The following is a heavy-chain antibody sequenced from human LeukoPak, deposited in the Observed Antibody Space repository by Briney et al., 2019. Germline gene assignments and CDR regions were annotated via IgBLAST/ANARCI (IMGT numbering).Heavy chain of an antibody. D-gene: IGHD3-22*01. J-gene: IGHJ4*02. Sequence: SGPTLVNPTQTLTLTCTFSGFSLNTRGVGVGWIRQPPGRALEWLALIYWDDDRRYSPSLKSRLTITKDTSKNQVVLTMANVDPVDTATYFCAHRKNYYDSSVFDNWGQGTLVTVSS. V-gene: IGHV2-5*02. CDR2: IYWDDDR. CDR3: AHRKNYYDSSVFDN. CDR1: GFSLNTRGVG.